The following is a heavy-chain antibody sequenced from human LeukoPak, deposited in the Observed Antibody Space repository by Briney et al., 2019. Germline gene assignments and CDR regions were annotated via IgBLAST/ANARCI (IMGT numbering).Heavy chain of an antibody. D-gene: IGHD2-2*01. CDR1: GFTVSSNY. Sequence: GGSLRLSCAASGFTVSSNYMSWVRQAPGKGLEWVSVIYSGGSTYYADSVKGRFTISRDNSKNTLYLQMNSLRAEDTAIYYCAKGSTSWDGYKGGYDPWGQGTLVTV. J-gene: IGHJ5*02. V-gene: IGHV3-53*01. CDR2: IYSGGST. CDR3: AKGSTSWDGYKGGYDP.